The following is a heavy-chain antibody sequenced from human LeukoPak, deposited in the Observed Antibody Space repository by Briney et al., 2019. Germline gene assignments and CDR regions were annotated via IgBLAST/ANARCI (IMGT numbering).Heavy chain of an antibody. D-gene: IGHD6-13*01. J-gene: IGHJ4*02. V-gene: IGHV3-23*01. CDR2: ITGSGGNT. CDR1: GFIFSNYA. CDR3: ARGLAAAGLYFDY. Sequence: GGSLRLSCAASGFIFSNYAMGWGRQAPGKGLEWVSSITGSGGNTYYADSVKGRFTFSRDNSKNTLYLQMNSLRAEDTAVYYCARGLAAAGLYFDYWGQGTLVTVSS.